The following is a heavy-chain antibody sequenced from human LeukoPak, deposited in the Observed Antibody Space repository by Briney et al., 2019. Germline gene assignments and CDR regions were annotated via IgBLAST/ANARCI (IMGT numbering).Heavy chain of an antibody. V-gene: IGHV4-30-4*01. CDR3: ARSIADDAFDI. D-gene: IGHD6-13*01. CDR1: GGSISSGDYY. Sequence: SETLSLTCTVSGGSISSGDYYWSWIRQPPGKGLEWIRYIYYSGSTYYNPSLKSRVTISVDTSKNQFSLKLSSVTAADTAVYYCARSIADDAFDIWGQGTMVTVSS. J-gene: IGHJ3*02. CDR2: IYYSGST.